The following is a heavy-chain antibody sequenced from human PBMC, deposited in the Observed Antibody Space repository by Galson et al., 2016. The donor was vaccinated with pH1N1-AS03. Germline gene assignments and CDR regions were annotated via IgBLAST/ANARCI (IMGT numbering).Heavy chain of an antibody. J-gene: IGHJ4*02. CDR3: ATAGNYFDIRRFDY. Sequence: SVKVSCKASGLTFSSYAISWVRQAPGKGLEWMGGVKGVFRTTNYAQKFQGRITITMDQSTGTAYLEVSSLRAEDTAVYYCATAGNYFDIRRFDYWGQGTPVTVFS. D-gene: IGHD3-9*01. CDR1: GLTFSSYA. V-gene: IGHV1-69*05. CDR2: VKGVFRTT.